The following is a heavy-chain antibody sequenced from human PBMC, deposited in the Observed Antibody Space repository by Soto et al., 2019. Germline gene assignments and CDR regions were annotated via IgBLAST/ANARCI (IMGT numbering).Heavy chain of an antibody. CDR2: IYYSGST. V-gene: IGHV4-59*01. CDR3: ARGLEGPTATEKQHFDY. D-gene: IGHD5-18*01. CDR1: GGSISSYY. Sequence: PSETLSLTCTVSGGSISSYYWSWIRQPPGKGLEWIGYIYYSGSTNYNPSLKSRVTISVDTSKNQFSLKLSSVTAADTAVYYCARGLEGPTATEKQHFDYWGQGTLVTVSS. J-gene: IGHJ4*02.